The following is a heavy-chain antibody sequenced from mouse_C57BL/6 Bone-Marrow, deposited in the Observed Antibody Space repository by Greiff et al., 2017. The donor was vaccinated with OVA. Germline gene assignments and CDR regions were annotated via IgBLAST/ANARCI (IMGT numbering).Heavy chain of an antibody. Sequence: QVHVKQSGAELVKPGASVKMSCKASGYTFTTYPIEWMKQNHGKSLEWIGNFHPYNDDTKYNEKFKGKATLTVEKSSSTVYLELSRLTSDDSAVYYCARSVYDYDGDYFDYWGQGTTLTVSS. CDR1: GYTFTTYP. D-gene: IGHD2-4*01. CDR2: FHPYNDDT. J-gene: IGHJ2*01. CDR3: ARSVYDYDGDYFDY. V-gene: IGHV1-47*01.